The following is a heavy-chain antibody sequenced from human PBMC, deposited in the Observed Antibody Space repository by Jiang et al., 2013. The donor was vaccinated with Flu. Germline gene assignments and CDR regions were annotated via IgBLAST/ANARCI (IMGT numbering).Heavy chain of an antibody. J-gene: IGHJ4*02. CDR3: ARDDYYDSSGYFCY. Sequence: GAEVKKPGASVKVSCKASGYTFTSYGISWVRQAPGQGLEWMGWIGAYNGNTNYAQKLQGRVTMTTDTSTSTAYMELRSLRSDDTAVYYCARDDYYDSSGYFCYWGQGTLVTVSS. CDR2: IGAYNGNT. V-gene: IGHV1-18*04. D-gene: IGHD3-22*01. CDR1: GYTFTSYG.